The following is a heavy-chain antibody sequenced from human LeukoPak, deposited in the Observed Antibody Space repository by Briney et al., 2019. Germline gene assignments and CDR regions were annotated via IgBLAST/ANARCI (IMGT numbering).Heavy chain of an antibody. D-gene: IGHD3-22*01. V-gene: IGHV4-61*02. CDR1: GGSVSSDNSY. CDR2: IYADGSS. J-gene: IGHJ4*02. CDR3: ARGYYYHR. Sequence: SETLSLTCTVSGGSVSSDNSYWDWIRQPAGKGLEWIGRIYADGSSTYNPSLKSRVTISVASSKNQFSLRLSSMTAADTAVYYCARGYYYHRWGQGTLVTVSS.